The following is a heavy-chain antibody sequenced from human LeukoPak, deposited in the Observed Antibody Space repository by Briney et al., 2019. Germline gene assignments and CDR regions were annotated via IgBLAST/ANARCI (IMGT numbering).Heavy chain of an antibody. CDR1: GFTFSSYS. D-gene: IGHD3-16*02. CDR2: ISSSSSYI. Sequence: PGGSLRLSCAASGFTFSSYSMNWVRQAPGKGLEWVSSISSSSSYIYYADSVKGRFTISRDNAKNSLYLQMNSLRAEDTAVYYCARTPTFYDYVWGSYRQGAFDIWGQGTMVTVSS. J-gene: IGHJ3*02. CDR3: ARTPTFYDYVWGSYRQGAFDI. V-gene: IGHV3-21*01.